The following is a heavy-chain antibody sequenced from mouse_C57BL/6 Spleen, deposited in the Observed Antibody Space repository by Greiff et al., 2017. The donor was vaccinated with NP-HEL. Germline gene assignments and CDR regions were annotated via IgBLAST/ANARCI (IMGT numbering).Heavy chain of an antibody. J-gene: IGHJ3*01. CDR3: ARHEHYSNSFAY. Sequence: EVKVEESGGDLVKPGGSLKLSCAASGFTFSSYGMSWVRQTPDKRLEWVATISSGGSCTYYPDSVKGRITISRDNAKNILYLQMSTLKSEDTAMYYCARHEHYSNSFAYWGQGTLVTVSA. CDR1: GFTFSSYG. CDR2: ISSGGSCT. D-gene: IGHD2-5*01. V-gene: IGHV5-6*02.